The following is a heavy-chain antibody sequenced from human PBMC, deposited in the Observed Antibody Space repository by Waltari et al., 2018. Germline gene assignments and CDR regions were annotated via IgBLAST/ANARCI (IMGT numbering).Heavy chain of an antibody. D-gene: IGHD6-25*01. CDR1: GFTFSSYE. Sequence: EVQLVESGGGLVQPGGSLRLSCAASGFTFSSYEMNWVRQAPGKGLRWVSYISSSGSTIYYADSVKGRFTISRDNAKNSLYLQMNSLRAEDTAVYYCARQGIAARGHDYWGQGTLVTVSS. V-gene: IGHV3-48*03. J-gene: IGHJ4*02. CDR2: ISSSGSTI. CDR3: ARQGIAARGHDY.